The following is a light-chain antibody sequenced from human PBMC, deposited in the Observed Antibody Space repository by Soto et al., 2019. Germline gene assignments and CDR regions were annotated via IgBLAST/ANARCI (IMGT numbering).Light chain of an antibody. V-gene: IGKV3-15*01. Sequence: TQSPATLSVSPGEGATLSCRASQRVNLYLAWYQQKPGQAPRVIIYGVSTRATGVPGRFSGSGSGTEFTLTISTLQSVDFGVYYCQQYNNWPITFGQGTRLEIK. CDR1: QRVNLY. CDR2: GVS. CDR3: QQYNNWPIT. J-gene: IGKJ5*01.